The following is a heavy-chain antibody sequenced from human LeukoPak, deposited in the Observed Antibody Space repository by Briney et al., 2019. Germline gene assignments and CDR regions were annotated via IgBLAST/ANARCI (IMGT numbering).Heavy chain of an antibody. CDR2: ISAYNGNT. V-gene: IGHV1-18*01. CDR1: GYTFTSYG. D-gene: IGHD3-10*01. Sequence: ASVEVSCKASGYTFTSYGISWVRQAPGQGLEWMGWISAYNGNTNYAQKLQGRVTMTTDTSTSTAYMELRSLRSDDTAVYYCARGDGLLWFGDAFDIWGQGTMVTVSS. CDR3: ARGDGLLWFGDAFDI. J-gene: IGHJ3*02.